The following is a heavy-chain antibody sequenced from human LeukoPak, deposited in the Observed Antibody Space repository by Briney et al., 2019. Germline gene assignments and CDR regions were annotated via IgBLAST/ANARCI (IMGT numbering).Heavy chain of an antibody. CDR1: GFTFSSYA. CDR3: VKAGGAVWFGESYFDY. Sequence: GGSLRLSCAASGFTFSSYAMSWVRQAPGKGLEWVSAISGSGGSTYYADSVKGRFTISRDNSKNTLYLQMDSLRAEDTAVYYCVKAGGAVWFGESYFDYWGQGTLVTVSS. V-gene: IGHV3-23*01. J-gene: IGHJ4*02. D-gene: IGHD3-10*01. CDR2: ISGSGGST.